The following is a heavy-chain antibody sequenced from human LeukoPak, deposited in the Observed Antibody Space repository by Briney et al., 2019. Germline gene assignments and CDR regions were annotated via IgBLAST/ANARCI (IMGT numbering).Heavy chain of an antibody. CDR3: ARVSSSWPYNWFDP. Sequence: GASVKVSCKASGGTFSSYAISWVRQAPGQGLEWMGRIIPILGIANYAQKFQGRVTITADKSTSTAYMELSSLRSEDTAVYYCARVSSSWPYNWFDPWGQGTLVTVPS. CDR1: GGTFSSYA. V-gene: IGHV1-69*04. J-gene: IGHJ5*02. D-gene: IGHD6-13*01. CDR2: IIPILGIA.